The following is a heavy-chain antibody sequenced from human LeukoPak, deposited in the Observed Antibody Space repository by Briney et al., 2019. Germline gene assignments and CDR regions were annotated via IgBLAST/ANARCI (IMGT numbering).Heavy chain of an antibody. D-gene: IGHD3/OR15-3a*01. CDR3: ARQTGSGLFILP. Sequence: GGSLRLSCAASGFTFSSYTMNWVRQAPGEGLEWVSSISRSSSYIYYADSMKGRFTISRDNANNSLFLQMNSLRAEDTAMYYCARQTGSGLFILPGGQGTLVTVSS. CDR2: ISRSSSYI. V-gene: IGHV3-21*01. J-gene: IGHJ4*02. CDR1: GFTFSSYT.